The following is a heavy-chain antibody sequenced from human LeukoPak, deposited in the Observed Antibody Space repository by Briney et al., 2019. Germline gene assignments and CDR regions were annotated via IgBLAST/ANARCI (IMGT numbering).Heavy chain of an antibody. Sequence: PGGSLRLSCAASGFTFSDYYMSWIRQAPGKGLEWLSYIRGRGFDINYADSVKGRFTISRDNAKNSLYLQMNSLRVEDTAVYYCARVCCTDSSGYYYGPDYWGQGTLVTVSS. CDR2: IRGRGFDI. D-gene: IGHD3-22*01. CDR1: GFTFSDYY. V-gene: IGHV3-11*04. CDR3: ARVCCTDSSGYYYGPDY. J-gene: IGHJ4*02.